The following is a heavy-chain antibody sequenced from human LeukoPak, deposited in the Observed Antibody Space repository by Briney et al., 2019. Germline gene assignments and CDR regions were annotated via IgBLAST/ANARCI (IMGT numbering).Heavy chain of an antibody. CDR3: VRGTGY. J-gene: IGHJ4*02. CDR1: GFTFSTCV. CDR2: ISSNGDNT. Sequence: GGSLRLSCSVSGFTFSTCVMHWVRQAPGKGLEYASAISSNGDNTYYADSVKGRFTISRDNSKNTLYLQMSSLRADDTAVYYCVRGTGYWGQGTLVTVSS. V-gene: IGHV3-64D*06.